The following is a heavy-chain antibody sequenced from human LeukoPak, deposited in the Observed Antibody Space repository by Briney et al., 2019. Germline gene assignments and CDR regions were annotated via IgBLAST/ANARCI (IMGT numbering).Heavy chain of an antibody. CDR2: GSDSGGT. CDR3: GFSEGDF. D-gene: IGHD6-25*01. Sequence: NPSETLSLTCAVYGGSLNGHYWSWIRQSPGKGLEWIGEGSDSGGTKFNPSLKSRVTISADTSKNQLSLKLSSVTAADTAMYFCGFSEGDFWGQGALVTVSS. V-gene: IGHV4-34*01. CDR1: GGSLNGHY. J-gene: IGHJ4*02.